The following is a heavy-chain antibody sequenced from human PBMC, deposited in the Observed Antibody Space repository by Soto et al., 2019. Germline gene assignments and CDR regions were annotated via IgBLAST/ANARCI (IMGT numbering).Heavy chain of an antibody. CDR1: GGFINSGDYY. Sequence: SETLSLTCTVSGGFINSGDYYWSWIRQPPGKGLEWIAYIYYSGIIYYNPSLKSRVTMSRDTSKNQFSLKLDSVTAADTAVYYCAREVGEVDYSSSSDVFDIWGQGTMVTV. J-gene: IGHJ3*02. V-gene: IGHV4-30-4*01. D-gene: IGHD6-6*01. CDR2: IYYSGII. CDR3: AREVGEVDYSSSSDVFDI.